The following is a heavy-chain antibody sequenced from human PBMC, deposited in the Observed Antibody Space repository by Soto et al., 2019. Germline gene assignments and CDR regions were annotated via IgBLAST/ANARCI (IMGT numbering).Heavy chain of an antibody. CDR2: IXNXGXX. D-gene: IGHD2-2*01. CDR1: GGCISSNY. CDR3: ARGGCSSCDFDP. Sequence: PSESLSLTCTVSGGCISSNYWSWIPKPPGKGLDWNGYIXNXGXXXNXXTLNSRVTISADTSKIQFSLKLTSVTAADTAVYYCARGGCSSCDFDPWGQGTLVTVSS. V-gene: IGHV4-59*01. J-gene: IGHJ5*02.